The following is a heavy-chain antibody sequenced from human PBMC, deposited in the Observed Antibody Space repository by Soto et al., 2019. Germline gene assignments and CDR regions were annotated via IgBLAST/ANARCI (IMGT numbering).Heavy chain of an antibody. CDR2: IYYSGST. D-gene: IGHD3-22*01. V-gene: IGHV4-59*08. CDR1: GGSISSYY. J-gene: IGHJ4*02. Sequence: TLSLTCTVSGGSISSYYWSWIRQPPGKGLEWIGYIYYSGSTNYNPSLQSRVTISVDTSKNQFSLKLSSVTAADTAVYYCASPGDYYDSSGYSGYWGQGTLVTVSS. CDR3: ASPGDYYDSSGYSGY.